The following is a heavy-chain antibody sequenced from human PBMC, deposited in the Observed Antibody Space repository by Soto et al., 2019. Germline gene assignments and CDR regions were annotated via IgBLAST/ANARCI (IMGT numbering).Heavy chain of an antibody. CDR1: GGSIISGDYY. D-gene: IGHD5-12*01. CDR2: IYYSGST. J-gene: IGHJ6*02. CDR3: ARDQRDGYTYYYYYGMDV. V-gene: IGHV4-30-4*01. Sequence: KPSETLSLTCTVSGGSIISGDYYWIWIRQPPGKGLEWIGYIYYSGSTYYNPSLKSRVTISVDTSKNQFSLKLSSVTAADTAVYYCARDQRDGYTYYYYYGMDVWGQGTTVTVSS.